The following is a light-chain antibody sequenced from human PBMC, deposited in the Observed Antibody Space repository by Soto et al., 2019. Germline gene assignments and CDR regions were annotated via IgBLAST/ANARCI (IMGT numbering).Light chain of an antibody. CDR2: EVN. V-gene: IGLV2-8*01. CDR3: SSYTSSSTPHVV. Sequence: QSALTQPPSASGSPGQSVAISCTGTSSDVGGYNYVSWYQQHPGKAPKLMIYEVNKRPSGVPDRFSGSKSGNTASLTVSGLQAEDEADYYCSSYTSSSTPHVVFGGGTKVTVL. J-gene: IGLJ2*01. CDR1: SSDVGGYNY.